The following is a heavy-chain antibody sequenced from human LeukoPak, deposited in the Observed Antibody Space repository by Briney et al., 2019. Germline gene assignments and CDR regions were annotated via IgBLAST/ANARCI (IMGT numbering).Heavy chain of an antibody. D-gene: IGHD6-13*01. CDR3: ARDCCLGSSSHIYYYYYYMDV. Sequence: ASVKVSCKASGYTFTGYYIHWVRQAPGQGLEWMGWINPHSGGTNYAQKFQGGVTMTRDTSITTAYMELSNLRSDDTAVYYCARDCCLGSSSHIYYYYYYMDVWGKGTTVTISS. V-gene: IGHV1-2*02. CDR2: INPHSGGT. J-gene: IGHJ6*03. CDR1: GYTFTGYY.